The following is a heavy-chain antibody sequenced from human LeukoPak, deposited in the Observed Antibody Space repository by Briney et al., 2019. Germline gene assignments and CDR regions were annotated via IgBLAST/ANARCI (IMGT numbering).Heavy chain of an antibody. CDR2: IYYSGST. V-gene: IGHV4-39*07. J-gene: IGHJ6*03. Sequence: SETLSLTCSVSGVFISNNIYYRGWIRQPPGKGLEWIGSIYYSGSTYYNPSLKSRVTISVDTSKNQFSLKLSSVTAADTAVYYCAHRPTSIAARPNYYYYMDVWGKGTTVTVSS. D-gene: IGHD6-6*01. CDR3: AHRPTSIAARPNYYYYMDV. CDR1: GVFISNNIYY.